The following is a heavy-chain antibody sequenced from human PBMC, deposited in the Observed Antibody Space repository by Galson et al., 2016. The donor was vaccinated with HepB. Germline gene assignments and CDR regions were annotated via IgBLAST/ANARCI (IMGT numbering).Heavy chain of an antibody. Sequence: QVQLQESGPGLVKPSETLSLTCTVSGGPISSNRYYWGWIRQPPGKGLEWIGSIFHIGSTYYNASLKSRATISVDRSKRQVSLQLRSLTATDTAVYYCARFGGDWGFWGQGNLVIVSS. CDR2: IFHIGST. D-gene: IGHD2-21*02. V-gene: IGHV4-39*01. CDR3: ARFGGDWGF. CDR1: GGPISSNRYY. J-gene: IGHJ1*01.